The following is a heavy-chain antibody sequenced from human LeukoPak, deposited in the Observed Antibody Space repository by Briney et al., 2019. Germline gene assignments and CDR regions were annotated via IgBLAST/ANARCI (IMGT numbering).Heavy chain of an antibody. Sequence: GSLRLSCAASGFSFNTYGMTWVRQAPGKGLEWVSAISGSGSDTYYADSVQGRFTISRDNSKNTLSLQMDSRRAEDTAVYYCAKKRDSHETLYFFDSWGQGILVTVSS. CDR3: AKKRDSHETLYFFDS. D-gene: IGHD2-15*01. CDR2: ISGSGSDT. V-gene: IGHV3-23*01. J-gene: IGHJ4*02. CDR1: GFSFNTYG.